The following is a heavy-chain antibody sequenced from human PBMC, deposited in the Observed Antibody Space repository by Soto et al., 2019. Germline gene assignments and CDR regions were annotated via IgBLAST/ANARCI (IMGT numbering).Heavy chain of an antibody. J-gene: IGHJ5*02. CDR2: INSDGSST. Sequence: GGSLRLSCAASGFTFSSYWMHWVRQAPGKGLVWVSRINSDGSSTSYADSVKGRFTISRDNAKNTLYLQMNSLRAEDTAVYYCASARRGVWFDPWGQGTLVTVSS. V-gene: IGHV3-74*01. CDR3: ASARRGVWFDP. CDR1: GFTFSSYW.